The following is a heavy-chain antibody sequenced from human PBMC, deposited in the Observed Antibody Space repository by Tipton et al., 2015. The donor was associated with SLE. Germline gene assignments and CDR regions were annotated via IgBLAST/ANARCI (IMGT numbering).Heavy chain of an antibody. D-gene: IGHD2-21*02. CDR3: ARLRGLVLTFDF. J-gene: IGHJ3*01. CDR1: GASITSTTFY. V-gene: IGHV4-39*07. CDR2: LYFGVNT. Sequence: TLSLTYTVSGASITSTTFYWAWIRQPPGKGLEWIGTLYFGVNTYSNPSLKSRVTMSGDTSRNQFSLHLTSVTAADTAVYYCARLRGLVLTFDFWGQGTAVTVSS.